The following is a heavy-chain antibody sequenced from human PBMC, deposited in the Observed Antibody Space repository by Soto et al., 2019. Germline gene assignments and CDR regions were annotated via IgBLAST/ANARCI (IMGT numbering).Heavy chain of an antibody. D-gene: IGHD2-15*01. J-gene: IGHJ4*02. V-gene: IGHV3-30*18. CDR2: ISYDGSNK. CDR1: GFTFSSYG. Sequence: GGSLRLSCAASGFTFSSYGMHWVRQAPGKGLEWVAVISYDGSNKYYADSVKGRFTISRDNSKNTLYLQMNSLRAEDTAVYYCAKDRYCSGGSCYLQYYFDYWGQGTLVTVSS. CDR3: AKDRYCSGGSCYLQYYFDY.